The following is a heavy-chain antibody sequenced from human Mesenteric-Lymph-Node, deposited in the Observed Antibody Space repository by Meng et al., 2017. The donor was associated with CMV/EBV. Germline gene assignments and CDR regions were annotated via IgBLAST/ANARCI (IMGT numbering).Heavy chain of an antibody. CDR2: ILPVIDKT. CDR1: GGTFSTYG. V-gene: IGHV1-69*10. D-gene: IGHD2-2*01. CDR3: ARRFCVRTSCYEFDP. J-gene: IGHJ5*02. Sequence: SVKVSCKASGGTFSTYGVSWVRQAPGQGLEWIGGILPVIDKTNYAENFEGRVTMTADKSANTVYMELSSLTSEDTAVYYCARRFCVRTSCYEFDPWGQGTLVTVSS.